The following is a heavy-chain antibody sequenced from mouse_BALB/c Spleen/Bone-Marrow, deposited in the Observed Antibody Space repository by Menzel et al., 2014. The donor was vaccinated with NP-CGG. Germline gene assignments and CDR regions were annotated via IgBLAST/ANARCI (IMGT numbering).Heavy chain of an antibody. D-gene: IGHD2-10*01. CDR2: INPSNGGT. V-gene: IGHV1S81*02. CDR1: GYTFTNYY. CDR3: SRPSLLSDYYSMDY. Sequence: QVQLQQSGAELVKPGASVKLSCKASGYTFTNYYLYWVKQRPGQGLEWIGEINPSNGGTNFNEKFKSKASLTVDKSSSTASMQLTSHTSEYSAVYDYSRPSLLSDYYSMDYWGQGTSVTVSS. J-gene: IGHJ4*01.